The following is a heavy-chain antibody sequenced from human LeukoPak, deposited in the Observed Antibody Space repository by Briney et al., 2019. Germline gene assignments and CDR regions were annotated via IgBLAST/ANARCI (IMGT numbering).Heavy chain of an antibody. D-gene: IGHD6-19*01. Sequence: GGSLRLSCVASGFTFSSYAMSWVRQAPGKGLEWVSAISGSGGSTHYADSVKGRFTISRDNSKNTLYLQMNSLRAENTAVYYCARAVGRWRSSGSFAVGNWFDPWGQGTLVTVSS. CDR3: ARAVGRWRSSGSFAVGNWFDP. V-gene: IGHV3-23*01. CDR1: GFTFSSYA. J-gene: IGHJ5*02. CDR2: ISGSGGST.